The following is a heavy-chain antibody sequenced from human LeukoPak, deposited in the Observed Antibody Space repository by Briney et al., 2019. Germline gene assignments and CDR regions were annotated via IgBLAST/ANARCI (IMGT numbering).Heavy chain of an antibody. J-gene: IGHJ4*02. V-gene: IGHV3-30*04. CDR1: GFTSSA. D-gene: IGHD3-16*01. CDR3: AKDQQGGAGSGRFDY. CDR2: ISFDGAYR. Sequence: GGSLRLSCAVSGFTSSAIHWVRQSPGKGLEWLAIISFDGAYRYYADSVKGRFTISRDISKNTFYLQMSSLTADDAALYYCAKDQQGGAGSGRFDYWGQGTLVTVSS.